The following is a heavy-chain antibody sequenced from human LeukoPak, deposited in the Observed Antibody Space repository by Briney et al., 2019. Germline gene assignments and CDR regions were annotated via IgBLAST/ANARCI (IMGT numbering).Heavy chain of an antibody. Sequence: GGSLRLSCAASGFIFSRYNMNWVRQAPGKGLEWVSYISSSSSTIYYADSVKGRFTISRDNAKNSLYLQMNSLRDEDTAVYYCARGWVPSDITLKWGQGTMVTVSS. D-gene: IGHD3-22*01. J-gene: IGHJ3*01. CDR3: ARGWVPSDITLK. CDR2: ISSSSSTI. CDR1: GFIFSRYN. V-gene: IGHV3-48*02.